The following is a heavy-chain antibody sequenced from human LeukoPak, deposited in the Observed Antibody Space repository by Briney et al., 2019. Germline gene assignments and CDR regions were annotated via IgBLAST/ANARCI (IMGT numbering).Heavy chain of an antibody. CDR3: AKGSTGYYYGMDV. CDR1: GFTSDDYA. Sequence: GGSLRLSCAASGFTSDDYAMHWVRQAPGKGLEWVSGISWNSGSIGYADSVKGRFTISRDNAKNSLYLQMNSLRAEDTALYYCAKGSTGYYYGMDVWGQGTTVTVSS. CDR2: ISWNSGSI. J-gene: IGHJ6*02. V-gene: IGHV3-9*02.